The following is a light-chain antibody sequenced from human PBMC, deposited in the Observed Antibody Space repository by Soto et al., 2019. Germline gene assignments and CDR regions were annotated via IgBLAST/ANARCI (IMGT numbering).Light chain of an antibody. Sequence: EIVLTQAPGTLSLSPGERATLSCRASQSVSSSYLAWYQQKPGQAPRLLIYGASSRATGIPDRFSGSGSGTDFTLTISRLEHEYCAVDYCQQYGSSPVTFGQGTKVEIK. V-gene: IGKV3-20*01. CDR3: QQYGSSPVT. J-gene: IGKJ1*01. CDR1: QSVSSSY. CDR2: GAS.